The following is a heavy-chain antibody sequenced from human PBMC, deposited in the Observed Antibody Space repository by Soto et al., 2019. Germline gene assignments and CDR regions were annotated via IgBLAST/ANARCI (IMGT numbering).Heavy chain of an antibody. V-gene: IGHV4-31*03. J-gene: IGHJ4*02. CDR3: AREQWGFDS. D-gene: IGHD6-19*01. Sequence: QVQLQESGPELVKPSQTLSLTCSVSGGSITTNGHYWTWIRQHPGQGLEWIAYIYYTGNSYLNPSLKSRLSISVDTSKNQFSRELRSVTAADTAVDYCAREQWGFDSWGQGTLVTVSS. CDR2: IYYTGNS. CDR1: GGSITTNGHY.